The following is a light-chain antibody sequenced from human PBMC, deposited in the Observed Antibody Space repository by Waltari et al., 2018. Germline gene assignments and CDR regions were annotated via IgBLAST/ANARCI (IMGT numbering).Light chain of an antibody. CDR2: DVR. V-gene: IGLV2-14*03. CDR1: SSDVGGYKY. J-gene: IGLJ2*01. Sequence: QSALTQPASVSASPGQSITISCTGTSSDVGGYKYVSWYQHHPGKAPKLMLYDVRKRPSGVSNRFSGSKSGNTASLTISGLQSEDEADYYCTSYTSSSSSAYVVFGGGTKLTVL. CDR3: TSYTSSSSSAYVV.